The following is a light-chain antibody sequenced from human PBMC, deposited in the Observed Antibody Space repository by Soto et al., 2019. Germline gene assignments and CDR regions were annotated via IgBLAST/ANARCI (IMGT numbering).Light chain of an antibody. CDR2: KAS. Sequence: DIQMTQSPSTLSASVGDRVTITCRASQSISSWLAWYQQNPGKAPKLLIYKASSLESGVPSRFSGSGSGTEFTLTISSLQPDDFATYSCQQYNSYSPWTFGQGTKVEIK. CDR1: QSISSW. CDR3: QQYNSYSPWT. J-gene: IGKJ1*01. V-gene: IGKV1-5*03.